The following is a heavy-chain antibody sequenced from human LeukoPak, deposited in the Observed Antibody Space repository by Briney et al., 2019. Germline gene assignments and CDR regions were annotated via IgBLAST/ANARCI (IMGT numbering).Heavy chain of an antibody. V-gene: IGHV3-30*18. CDR3: AKEKAIGTINYGLDV. D-gene: IGHD1-1*01. CDR2: IAYDGSNQ. CDR1: GFIFDTYG. J-gene: IGHJ6*02. Sequence: GGSLRLSCAASGFIFDTYGMLWVRQAPGKGLEWVAVIAYDGSNQYHADSVKGRFTISRDNSKNTLYLQMNSLRGEDTAVYYCAKEKAIGTINYGLDVWGQGATVTVSS.